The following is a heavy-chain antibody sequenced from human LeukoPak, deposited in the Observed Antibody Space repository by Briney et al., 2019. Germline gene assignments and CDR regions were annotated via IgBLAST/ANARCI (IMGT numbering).Heavy chain of an antibody. CDR2: IKQDGSEK. CDR3: ARRRAGIPIDY. CDR1: GFTVSSNY. Sequence: GGSLRLSCAASGFTVSSNYMSWVRQAPGKGLEWVANIKQDGSEKYYVDSVKGRFTISRDNAKNSLYLQMNSLRAEDTAVYYCARRRAGIPIDYWGQGTLVTVSS. D-gene: IGHD2-21*01. J-gene: IGHJ4*02. V-gene: IGHV3-7*01.